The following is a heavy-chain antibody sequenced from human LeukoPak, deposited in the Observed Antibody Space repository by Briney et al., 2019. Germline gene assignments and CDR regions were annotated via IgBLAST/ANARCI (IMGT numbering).Heavy chain of an antibody. D-gene: IGHD4-17*01. CDR1: GGSISSYY. CDR2: IYYSGST. V-gene: IGHV4-59*01. CDR3: ARDLGTGYGDYLFDY. Sequence: SETLSLTCTVSGGSISSYYWSWIRQPPGKGLEWIGYIYYSGSTNYNPSLKSRVTISVDTSKNQFSLKLSAVSAADTAVYYCARDLGTGYGDYLFDYWGQGTLVTVSS. J-gene: IGHJ4*02.